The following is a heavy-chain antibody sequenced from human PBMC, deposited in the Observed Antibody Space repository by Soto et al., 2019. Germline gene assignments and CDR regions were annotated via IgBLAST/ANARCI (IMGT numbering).Heavy chain of an antibody. D-gene: IGHD3-3*01. CDR2: ISSYNGNT. J-gene: IGHJ4*02. Sequence: QVQLVQSGAEVKKPGASVKVSCKASGYTCTTYGITWVRQAPGQGLEWMGWISSYNGNTNYAQKLQGRVTMTTDTSTSTAYMALRSLRSDDTAVYYCARERVVTVPLDYWGQGTLVTVSS. CDR3: ARERVVTVPLDY. CDR1: GYTCTTYG. V-gene: IGHV1-18*04.